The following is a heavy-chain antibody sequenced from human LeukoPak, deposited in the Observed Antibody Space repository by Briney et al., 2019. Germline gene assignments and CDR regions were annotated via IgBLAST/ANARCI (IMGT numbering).Heavy chain of an antibody. Sequence: WVRQPPGKGLEWIGSIYYSGSTYYNPSLKSRVTISVDTSKNQFSLKLSSVTAADTAVYYCARHEITSYAGDYWGQGTLVTVSS. CDR2: IYYSGST. J-gene: IGHJ4*02. D-gene: IGHD3-16*01. V-gene: IGHV4-39*01. CDR3: ARHEITSYAGDY.